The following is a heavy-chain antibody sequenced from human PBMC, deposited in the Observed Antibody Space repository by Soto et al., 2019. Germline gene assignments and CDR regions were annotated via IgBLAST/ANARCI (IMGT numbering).Heavy chain of an antibody. CDR1: GFTFSSYA. Sequence: GGSLRLSCAASGFTFSSYAMSWVRQAPGKGLEWVSAISGSGGSTYYADSVKGRFTISRDNSKNTLYLQMNSLRAEDTAVYYCAKDFTIFGVVIMSTFDYWGQGTLVTVSS. J-gene: IGHJ4*02. D-gene: IGHD3-3*01. V-gene: IGHV3-23*01. CDR2: ISGSGGST. CDR3: AKDFTIFGVVIMSTFDY.